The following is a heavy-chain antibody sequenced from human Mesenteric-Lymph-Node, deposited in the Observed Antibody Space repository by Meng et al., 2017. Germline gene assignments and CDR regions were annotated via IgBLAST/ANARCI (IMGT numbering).Heavy chain of an antibody. D-gene: IGHD3-3*01. Sequence: ASVKVSCKASGYTFSTYSLRWVRLAPGQGFEWMGVINPGGGNTVYAQKFQGRVTMTRDTATTSVYMELKSLRSEDTAVYYCARAGKIPSGYYSFDYWGQGTLVTVSS. CDR3: ARAGKIPSGYYSFDY. CDR1: GYTFSTYS. V-gene: IGHV1-46*01. CDR2: INPGGGNT. J-gene: IGHJ4*02.